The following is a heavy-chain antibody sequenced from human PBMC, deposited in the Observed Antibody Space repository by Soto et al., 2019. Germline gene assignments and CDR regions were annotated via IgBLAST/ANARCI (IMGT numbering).Heavy chain of an antibody. CDR3: ARRYCSGGSCYSWAFDI. CDR1: GYTFTSYY. D-gene: IGHD2-15*01. Sequence: QVQLVQSGAEVKKPGASVKVSCKASGYTFTSYYMHWVRQAPGQGLEWMGIINPSGGSTSYAQKFQGRVTMTRDTSTSTVYMELSSLRSEDTAVYYCARRYCSGGSCYSWAFDILGQGTMVTVSS. CDR2: INPSGGST. J-gene: IGHJ3*02. V-gene: IGHV1-46*03.